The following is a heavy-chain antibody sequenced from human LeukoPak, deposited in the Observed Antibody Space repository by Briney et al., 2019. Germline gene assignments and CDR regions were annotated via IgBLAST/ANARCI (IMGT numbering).Heavy chain of an antibody. J-gene: IGHJ4*02. Sequence: SETLSLTCTVSGGSISTYYWSWIRQPPGKGLEWIGYIYYSGNANYNPSLKSRVTISVDTSKNQFSLKLSSVTAADTAMYYCARVGDGNNRPPDYWGQGTLVTVSS. CDR1: GGSISTYY. CDR2: IYYSGNA. V-gene: IGHV4-59*01. CDR3: ARVGDGNNRPPDY. D-gene: IGHD5-24*01.